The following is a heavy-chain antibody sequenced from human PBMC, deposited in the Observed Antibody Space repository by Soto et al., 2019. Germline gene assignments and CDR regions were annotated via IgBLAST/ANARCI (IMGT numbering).Heavy chain of an antibody. Sequence: TSETLSLTCAVYGGSFSGYYWSWIRQPPGKGLEWIGEINHSGSTNYNPSLKSRVTISVDTSKNQFSLKLSSVTAADTAVYYCARGVFTGYCSGGSCYSRHYYYYMDVWGKGTTVTVSS. CDR2: INHSGST. D-gene: IGHD2-15*01. CDR3: ARGVFTGYCSGGSCYSRHYYYYMDV. J-gene: IGHJ6*03. V-gene: IGHV4-34*01. CDR1: GGSFSGYY.